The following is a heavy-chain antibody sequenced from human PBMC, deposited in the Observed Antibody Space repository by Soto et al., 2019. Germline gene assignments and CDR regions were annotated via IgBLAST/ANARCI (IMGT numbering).Heavy chain of an antibody. D-gene: IGHD2-2*01. J-gene: IGHJ5*02. V-gene: IGHV1-69*01. CDR3: ARAVGIVVVPAATNWFDP. Sequence: QVQLVQSGAEVKKPGSSVKVSCKASGGTFSSYAISWVRQAPGQGLEWMGGIIPIFGTANYAQKFQGRVTITADESTSTDYMELSSLRSEDTAVYYCARAVGIVVVPAATNWFDPWGQGTLVTVSS. CDR2: IIPIFGTA. CDR1: GGTFSSYA.